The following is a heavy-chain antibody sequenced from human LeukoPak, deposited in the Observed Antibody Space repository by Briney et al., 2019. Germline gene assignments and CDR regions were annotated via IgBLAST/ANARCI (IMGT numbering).Heavy chain of an antibody. CDR3: ARDLGGYPFFRDV. J-gene: IGHJ6*03. CDR2: LDESGRP. D-gene: IGHD2-15*01. V-gene: IGHV4-39*07. Sequence: PSETLSLTCSVSGGSIRSGDHHWAWVRQPPGKGLEFIGSLDESGRPYYNRPLKSRVSISGDTSGKQFSLNLTSVTAADTAVYFCARDLGGYPFFRDVGGRGPTVIVS. CDR1: GGSIRSGDHH.